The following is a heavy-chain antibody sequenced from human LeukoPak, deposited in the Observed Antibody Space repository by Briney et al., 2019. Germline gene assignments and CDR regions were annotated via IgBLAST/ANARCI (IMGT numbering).Heavy chain of an antibody. CDR2: IYSGYSDT. D-gene: IGHD2-15*01. V-gene: IGHV5-51*01. CDR3: ARLDCSGGSCYQGENYYWYFDL. CDR1: GYSFTSYW. J-gene: IGHJ2*01. Sequence: LGESLKISCKGSGYSFTSYWIGWVRQMPGKGLEWMGIIYSGYSDTRYSPSFQGQVTISADKSISTAYLQWSSLKASDTAMYYCARLDCSGGSCYQGENYYWYFDLWGRGTLVTVSS.